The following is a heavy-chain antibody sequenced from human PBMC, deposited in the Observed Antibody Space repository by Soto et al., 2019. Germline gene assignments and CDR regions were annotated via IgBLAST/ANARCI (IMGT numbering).Heavy chain of an antibody. CDR3: ARGLGAFDGDYNYFDY. Sequence: QVQLVESGGGVVQPGRSLRLSCAASGFTVSNYAMHWVRQPPGKGLEWVTVISYDGSNKYYADSVKGRFTISRDNSKNTGYLQMNSLRAEDTAVYYCARGLGAFDGDYNYFDYWGKGTLVTVSS. CDR1: GFTVSNYA. J-gene: IGHJ4*02. D-gene: IGHD4-17*01. CDR2: ISYDGSNK. V-gene: IGHV3-30-3*01.